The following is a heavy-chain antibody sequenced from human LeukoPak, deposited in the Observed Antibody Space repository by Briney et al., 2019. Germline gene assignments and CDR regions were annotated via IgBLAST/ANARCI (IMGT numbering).Heavy chain of an antibody. CDR3: ARLSIYQLLSQEGNFDY. V-gene: IGHV4-59*11. D-gene: IGHD2-2*01. Sequence: SETLSLTCIVSGGSISSHYWSWIRQPPGKGLEWIGYIYYSGSTNYNPSLKSRVTISVDTSKNQFSLKLSSVTAADTAVYYCARLSIYQLLSQEGNFDYWGQGTLVTVSS. J-gene: IGHJ4*02. CDR2: IYYSGST. CDR1: GGSISSHY.